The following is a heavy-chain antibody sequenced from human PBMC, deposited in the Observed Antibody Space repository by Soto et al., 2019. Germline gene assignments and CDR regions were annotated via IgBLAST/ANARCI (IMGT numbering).Heavy chain of an antibody. J-gene: IGHJ6*02. CDR1: RFTFSTYW. Sequence: GGSLRLSCAASRFTFSTYWMTWVRQAPGKGLEWVANINKDGGEKYYMDSVKGRFTISRGNAKNSVYLQMTSLRVEDTAVYYCSGGNALDVWGQGTTVTVSS. V-gene: IGHV3-7*01. CDR3: SGGNALDV. CDR2: INKDGGEK.